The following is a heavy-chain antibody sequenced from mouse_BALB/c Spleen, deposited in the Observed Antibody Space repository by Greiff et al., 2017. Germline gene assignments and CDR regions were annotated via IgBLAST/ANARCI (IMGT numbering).Heavy chain of an antibody. CDR2: ISYSGST. V-gene: IGHV3-8*02. Sequence: EVKLQESGPSLVKPSQTLSLTCSVTGDSITSGYWNWIRKFPGNKLEYMGYISYSGSTYYNPSLKSRISITRDTSKNQYYLQLNSVTTEDTATYYCARSPYYRYDGRYYFDYWGQGTTLTVSS. CDR1: GDSITSGY. J-gene: IGHJ2*01. CDR3: ARSPYYRYDGRYYFDY. D-gene: IGHD2-14*01.